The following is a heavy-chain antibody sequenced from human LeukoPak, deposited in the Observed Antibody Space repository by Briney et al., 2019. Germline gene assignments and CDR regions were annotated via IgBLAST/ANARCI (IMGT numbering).Heavy chain of an antibody. CDR3: AKDSGSGWTFGY. CDR1: GFTFSAYS. CDR2: ISSTSSYI. D-gene: IGHD6-19*01. J-gene: IGHJ4*02. Sequence: GGSLRLSCAASGFTFSAYSMNWVRQAPGKGLEWVSFISSTSSYIYYADLVKGRFTISRDNAKNSLYLQMNSLRAEDTAVYYCAKDSGSGWTFGYWGQGTLVTVSS. V-gene: IGHV3-21*01.